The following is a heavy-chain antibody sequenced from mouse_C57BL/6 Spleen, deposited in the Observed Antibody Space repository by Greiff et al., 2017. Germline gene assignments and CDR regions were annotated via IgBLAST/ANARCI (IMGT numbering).Heavy chain of an antibody. Sequence: EVKLVESGGDLVKPGGSLKLSCAASGFTFSSYGMSWVRQTPDKRLEWVATISSGGSYTYYPDSVKGRFTISRDNAKNTLYLQMSSLKSEDTAMYYCARGGVGYGNYYFDYWGQGTTLTVSS. D-gene: IGHD2-10*02. J-gene: IGHJ2*01. CDR3: ARGGVGYGNYYFDY. CDR2: ISSGGSYT. V-gene: IGHV5-6*01. CDR1: GFTFSSYG.